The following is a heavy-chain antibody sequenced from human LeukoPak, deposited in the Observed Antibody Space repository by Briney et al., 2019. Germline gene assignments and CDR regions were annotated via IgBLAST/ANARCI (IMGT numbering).Heavy chain of an antibody. CDR3: ARDKWEPRYAFDI. CDR1: GGSISSGSYY. Sequence: SQTLSLTCTVSGGSISSGSYYWSWIRQPAGKGLEWIGRIYTSGSTNYNPSLKSQVTMSVDTSKNQFSLKLSSVTAADTAVYYCARDKWEPRYAFDIWGQGTMVTVSS. CDR2: IYTSGST. V-gene: IGHV4-61*02. D-gene: IGHD1-26*01. J-gene: IGHJ3*02.